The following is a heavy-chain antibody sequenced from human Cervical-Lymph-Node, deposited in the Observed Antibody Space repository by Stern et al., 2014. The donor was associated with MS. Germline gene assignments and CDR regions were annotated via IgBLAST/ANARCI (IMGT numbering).Heavy chain of an antibody. CDR3: ARSDGNIAAPGTFDY. V-gene: IGHV1-2*06. CDR2: IHPNSGVT. J-gene: IGHJ4*02. Sequence: VQLEESGAEVKEPGASLKVSCKASGYMFSDYYIHWVRQAPGQGLEWMGRIHPNSGVTDYAQGFQGRVTMTSDTSISAGYMELGSLKSDDAAVYYCARSDGNIAAPGTFDYWGQGTLVTVSS. CDR1: GYMFSDYY. D-gene: IGHD6-13*01.